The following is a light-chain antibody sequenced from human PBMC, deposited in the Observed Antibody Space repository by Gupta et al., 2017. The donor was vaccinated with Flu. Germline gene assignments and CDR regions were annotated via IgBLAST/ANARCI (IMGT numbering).Light chain of an antibody. J-gene: IGLJ2*01. CDR2: DNS. Sequence: GGNNNGRKSVHWYQQKQGQAPVLVVYDNSDRPSGIPERISGSNYGNTATLTSSRVEAGDEDDYYCQVWNSTSDLVVFGGGTKLTVL. V-gene: IGLV3-21*02. CDR3: QVWNSTSDLVV. CDR1: NNGRKS.